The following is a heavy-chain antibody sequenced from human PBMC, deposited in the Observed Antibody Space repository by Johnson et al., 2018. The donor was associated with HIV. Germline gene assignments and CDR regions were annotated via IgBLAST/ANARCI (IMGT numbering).Heavy chain of an antibody. CDR3: ARVQGKYNWIYGDAFDI. CDR1: GFTVSNNY. Sequence: MQLVESGGGLVQPGGSLRLSCAASGFTVSNNYMNWVRQTPGKGLEWVSVVHRDGRLYYADPVKGRFRLSRDNTKNTLYLQMNSLRAEDTAVYYCARVQGKYNWIYGDAFDILGQGTMVTVSS. J-gene: IGHJ3*02. V-gene: IGHV3-66*01. D-gene: IGHD1-7*01. CDR2: VHRDGRL.